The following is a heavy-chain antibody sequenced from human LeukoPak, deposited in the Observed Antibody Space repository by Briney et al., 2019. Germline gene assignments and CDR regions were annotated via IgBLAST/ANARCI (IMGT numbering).Heavy chain of an antibody. CDR3: AREVQEQPWAAKFHYSMDV. CDR1: GFPFNNYA. J-gene: IGHJ6*03. D-gene: IGHD5-18*01. Sequence: GGSLRLSCEASGFPFNNYAMHWVRQAPGKGLAWVTVTSSDGTNYYFADSVKGRFTISRDNSKNTVYLEMNSLKTDDTAIYYCAREVQEQPWAAKFHYSMDVWGPGTRVIVSS. CDR2: TSSDGTNY. V-gene: IGHV3-30*04.